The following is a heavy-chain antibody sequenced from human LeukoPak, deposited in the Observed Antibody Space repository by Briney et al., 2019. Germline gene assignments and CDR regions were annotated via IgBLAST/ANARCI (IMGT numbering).Heavy chain of an antibody. D-gene: IGHD3-10*01. V-gene: IGHV1-2*02. J-gene: IGHJ6*02. CDR1: GYTFTDYY. Sequence: ASVKVSCKASGYTFTDYYMHWVRQAPGQGLEWMGWINPNSGGTNYAQKFQGRVTMTRDTSISTAYMELSRLRSDDTAVYYCARDIYGSGSPSPSSLWGLGTTVTVSS. CDR3: ARDIYGSGSPSPSSL. CDR2: INPNSGGT.